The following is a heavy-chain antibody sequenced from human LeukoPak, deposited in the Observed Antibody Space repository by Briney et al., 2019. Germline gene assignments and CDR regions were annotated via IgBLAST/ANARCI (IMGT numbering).Heavy chain of an antibody. Sequence: PGGSLRLSCAASGFTFSSYAMSWVRQAPGKGLEWVSAISGSGGSTYYADSVKGRFTISRDNSKNTLYLQMNSLRAKDTAVYYCAKDRQSGTYYYDSSGYYDYWGQGTLVTVSS. J-gene: IGHJ4*02. D-gene: IGHD3-22*01. CDR1: GFTFSSYA. V-gene: IGHV3-23*01. CDR2: ISGSGGST. CDR3: AKDRQSGTYYYDSSGYYDY.